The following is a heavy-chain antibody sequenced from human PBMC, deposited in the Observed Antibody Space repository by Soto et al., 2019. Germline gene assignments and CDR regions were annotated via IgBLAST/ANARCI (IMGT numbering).Heavy chain of an antibody. V-gene: IGHV4-39*01. CDR2: IYYSGST. J-gene: IGHJ5*02. CDR3: ARGVVTMIVVAGDWFDP. Sequence: SETLSLTCTVSGGSISSSSYYWGWIRQPPGKGLEWIGSIYYSGSTYYNPSLKSRVTISVDTSKNQFSLKLSSVTAADTAVYYCARGVVTMIVVAGDWFDPWGQGTLVTVSS. D-gene: IGHD3-22*01. CDR1: GGSISSSSYY.